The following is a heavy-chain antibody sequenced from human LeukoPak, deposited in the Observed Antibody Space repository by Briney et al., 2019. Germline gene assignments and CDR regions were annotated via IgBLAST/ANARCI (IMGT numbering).Heavy chain of an antibody. J-gene: IGHJ4*02. CDR3: AKDQGYSSGWSFDY. D-gene: IGHD6-19*01. CDR2: ISYDGSNK. V-gene: IGHV3-30*18. CDR1: GFTFSSYG. Sequence: GGCLRLSCAASGFTFSSYGMHWVRQAPGKGLEWVAVISYDGSNKYYADSVKGRFTISRDNSKNTLYLQMNSLRAEDTAVYYCAKDQGYSSGWSFDYWGQGTLVTVSS.